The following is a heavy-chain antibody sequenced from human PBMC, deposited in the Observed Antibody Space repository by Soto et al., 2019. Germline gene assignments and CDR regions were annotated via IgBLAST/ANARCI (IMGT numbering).Heavy chain of an antibody. CDR1: GDSLGNYY. V-gene: IGHV4-4*07. CDR3: ARADYDILTGSHAMEI. J-gene: IGHJ6*01. Sequence: SETLSLTCTVSGDSLGNYYWFWIRQPVGKGLEWIGRVSSSDNTNANPTLNSRATMSIDRSKNQFALRLRSVTAADTAVYYCARADYDILTGSHAMEIWGQATTVTLSS. CDR2: VSSSDNT. D-gene: IGHD3-9*01.